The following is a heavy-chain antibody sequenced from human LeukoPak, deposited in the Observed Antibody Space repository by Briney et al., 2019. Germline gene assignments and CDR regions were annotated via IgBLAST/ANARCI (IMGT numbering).Heavy chain of an antibody. CDR1: GYTFSGYY. V-gene: IGHV1-2*02. Sequence: ASVKVSCKASGYTFSGYYMHWVRQAPGQALEWMGWINPNSGGTNYAQKFQGRVTMTRDTSISTAYMELSRLRSDDTAVYYCARVPYGSGARRPYYYGMDVWGQGTTVTVSS. D-gene: IGHD3-10*01. CDR3: ARVPYGSGARRPYYYGMDV. CDR2: INPNSGGT. J-gene: IGHJ6*02.